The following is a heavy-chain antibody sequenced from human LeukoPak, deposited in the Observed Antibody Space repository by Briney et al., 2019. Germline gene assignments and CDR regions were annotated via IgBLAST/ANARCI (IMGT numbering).Heavy chain of an antibody. Sequence: GGSLRLSCAASGFTFSSYAMSWVRQAPGKGLEWVSAISGSGGSTYYADSVKGRFTISRDNSKNTLYLQMNSLRDEDTAVYYCARDQGGSSSNRFDYWGQGTLVTVSS. CDR1: GFTFSSYA. D-gene: IGHD6-13*01. J-gene: IGHJ4*02. CDR2: ISGSGGST. V-gene: IGHV3-23*01. CDR3: ARDQGGSSSNRFDY.